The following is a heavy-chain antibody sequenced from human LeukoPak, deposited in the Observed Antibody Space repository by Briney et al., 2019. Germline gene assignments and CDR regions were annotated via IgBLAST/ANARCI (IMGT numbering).Heavy chain of an antibody. V-gene: IGHV4-4*02. D-gene: IGHD2-15*01. CDR1: GGSISSSNW. Sequence: SETLSLTCAVSGGSISSSNWWSWVRQPPGKGLEWIGEIYHSGSTNYNPSLKSRVTISVDKSKNQFSLKLSSVTAADTAVYYCASRSGMGVKAFDIWGQGTMVTVSS. CDR2: IYHSGST. J-gene: IGHJ3*02. CDR3: ASRSGMGVKAFDI.